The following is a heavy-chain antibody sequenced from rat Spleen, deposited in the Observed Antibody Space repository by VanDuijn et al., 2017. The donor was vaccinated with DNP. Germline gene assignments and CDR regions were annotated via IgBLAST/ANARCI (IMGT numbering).Heavy chain of an antibody. CDR3: AKGPNYGGWSDYFDY. CDR2: INKDSSRI. V-gene: IGHV4-2*01. Sequence: EVQLVESGGGLVQPGRSLKLSCAASGFIFFDYWMGWVRQAPGKGLEWIGEINKDSSRINYVPSLKEKITISRDNVQNTLYLQMSKLGSEDTAIYYCAKGPNYGGWSDYFDYWGQGVMVTVSS. CDR1: GFIFFDYW. D-gene: IGHD1-11*01. J-gene: IGHJ2*01.